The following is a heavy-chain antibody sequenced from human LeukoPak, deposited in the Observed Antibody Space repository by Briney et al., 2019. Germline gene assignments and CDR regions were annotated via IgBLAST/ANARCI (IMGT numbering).Heavy chain of an antibody. CDR3: AGAGVGQTVVVEGDDFWSGYPSWFDP. CDR1: GCTFSTYA. CDR2: IIPIFCTR. V-gene: IGHV1-69*05. D-gene: IGHD3-3*01. Sequence: ASVNVSCKASGCTFSTYAISWVRQAPGQGLDWMGGIIPIFCTRNYAQRLQGRVTITTDETTSTAYMEVTSVSSEDTAVYYCAGAGVGQTVVVEGDDFWSGYPSWFDPWGQGTLVTVSS. J-gene: IGHJ5*02.